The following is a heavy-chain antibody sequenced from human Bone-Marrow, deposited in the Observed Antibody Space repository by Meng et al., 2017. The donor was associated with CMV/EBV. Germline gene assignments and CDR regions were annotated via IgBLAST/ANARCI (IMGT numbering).Heavy chain of an antibody. D-gene: IGHD3-3*01. J-gene: IGHJ4*02. CDR3: ARDTDYDFWSGYHHFDY. CDR2: IKRKTDGGTT. V-gene: IGHV3-15*01. Sequence: GESLKISCAASGFIFTNAWMGWVRQAPGKGLEWVGRIKRKTDGGTTEYAAPVKGRFTISRDDSKNTLYLQMNSLRAEDTAVYYCARDTDYDFWSGYHHFDYWGQGTLVTVSS. CDR1: GFIFTNAW.